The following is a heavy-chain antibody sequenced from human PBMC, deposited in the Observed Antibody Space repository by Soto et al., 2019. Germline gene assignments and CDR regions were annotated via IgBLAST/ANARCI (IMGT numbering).Heavy chain of an antibody. J-gene: IGHJ5*02. CDR1: GFTFSTYA. CDR2: ISDSGGST. Sequence: EVQLLESGGGLVQPGGSLRLSCAASGFTFSTYAMAWVRQAPGKGLEWVSGISDSGGSTHYAESVKGRFTISRDNSKNTLYLQMNSLRAEDTAVYYCARGLSWSYVWLDPWGQGTLVTVSS. D-gene: IGHD1-26*01. V-gene: IGHV3-23*01. CDR3: ARGLSWSYVWLDP.